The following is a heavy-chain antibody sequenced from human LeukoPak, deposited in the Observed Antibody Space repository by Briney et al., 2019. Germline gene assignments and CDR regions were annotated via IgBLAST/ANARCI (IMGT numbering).Heavy chain of an antibody. J-gene: IGHJ4*02. CDR2: IYYTGGT. CDR3: ARGGSSWLYYFDY. V-gene: IGHV4-39*07. D-gene: IGHD6-13*01. Sequence: SETLSLTCTVSGGSISSSSYWGWFRQPPGKGLEWIGTIYYTGGTYYNPSLKSRVTISVDTSKNQFSLKVSSVTAADTAVYYCARGGSSWLYYFDYWGQGTLVTVSS. CDR1: GGSISSSSY.